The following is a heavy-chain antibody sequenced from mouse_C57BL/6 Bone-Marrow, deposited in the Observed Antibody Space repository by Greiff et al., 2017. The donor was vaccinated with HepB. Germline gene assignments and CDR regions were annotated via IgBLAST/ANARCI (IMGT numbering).Heavy chain of an antibody. CDR3: TTRGLGGYYFDY. D-gene: IGHD3-3*01. CDR2: IDPENGDT. Sequence: EVKLMESGAELVRPGASVKLSCTASGFNIKDDYMHWVKQRPEQGLEWIGWIDPENGDTEYASKFQGKATITADTSSNTAYLQLSSLTSEDTAVYYCTTRGLGGYYFDYWGQGTTLTVSS. CDR1: GFNIKDDY. V-gene: IGHV14-4*01. J-gene: IGHJ2*01.